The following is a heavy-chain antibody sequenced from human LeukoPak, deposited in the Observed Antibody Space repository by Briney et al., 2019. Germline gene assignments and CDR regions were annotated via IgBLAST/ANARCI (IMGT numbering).Heavy chain of an antibody. CDR1: GGSFSGYY. Sequence: SETLSLTCAVYGGSFSGYYWSWIRQPPGKGLEWIGEINHSGSTNYNPSLKSRVTISVDTSKNQFSLKLSSVTAADTAVYYCARGLDGSSSGYRGQGTLVTVSS. J-gene: IGHJ4*02. D-gene: IGHD6-6*01. V-gene: IGHV4-34*01. CDR2: INHSGST. CDR3: ARGLDGSSSGY.